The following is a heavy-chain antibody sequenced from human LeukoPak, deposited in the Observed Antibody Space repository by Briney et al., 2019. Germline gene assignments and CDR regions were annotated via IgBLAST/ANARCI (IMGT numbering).Heavy chain of an antibody. CDR1: GFTFSSDA. Sequence: GGSLRLSCAASGFTFSSDAMSWVRQAPGKGLEWVSAISGSGGSTYYADSVKGRFTISRDNSKNTLYLQMNSLRAEDTAVYHCAKGREMATLRGYWGQGTLVTVSS. J-gene: IGHJ4*02. V-gene: IGHV3-23*01. CDR3: AKGREMATLRGY. CDR2: ISGSGGST. D-gene: IGHD5-24*01.